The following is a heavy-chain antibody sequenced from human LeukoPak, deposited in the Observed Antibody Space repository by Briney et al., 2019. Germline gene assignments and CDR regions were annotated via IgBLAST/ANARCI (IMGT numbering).Heavy chain of an antibody. V-gene: IGHV1-46*01. CDR1: GYTFTSYY. CDR2: INPSGGST. D-gene: IGHD6-13*01. Sequence: ASVKVSCKASGYTFTSYYMHWVRQAPGQGLEWMGIINPSGGSTSYAQKFQGRVTMTRDMSTSTVYMELSRLRSDDTAVYYCARAPRGSPDAFDIWGQGTMVTVSS. J-gene: IGHJ3*02. CDR3: ARAPRGSPDAFDI.